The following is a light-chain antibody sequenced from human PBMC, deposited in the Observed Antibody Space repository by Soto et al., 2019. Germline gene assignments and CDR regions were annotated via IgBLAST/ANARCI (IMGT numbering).Light chain of an antibody. CDR1: SSDVGGYNY. Sequence: QSALTQPASVSGSPGQSITISCTGTSSDVGGYNYVSWYQHHPGKAPRLMIYEVSNRPSGVSDRFSGSKSGNTASLTISGLLAEDEDDYYCSSYTSISTYVFGTGTKLTVL. CDR2: EVS. CDR3: SSYTSISTYV. V-gene: IGLV2-14*01. J-gene: IGLJ1*01.